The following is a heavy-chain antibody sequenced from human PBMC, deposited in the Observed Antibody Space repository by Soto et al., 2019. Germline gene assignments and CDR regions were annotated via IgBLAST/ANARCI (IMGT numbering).Heavy chain of an antibody. J-gene: IGHJ4*02. CDR3: AKDQDYYDSSGPLSMGY. V-gene: IGHV3-23*01. Sequence: GGSLRLSCAASGFTFSSYAMSWVRQAPGKGLEWVSAISGSGGSTYYADSVKGRFTISRDNSKNTLYLQMNSLRAEDTAVYYCAKDQDYYDSSGPLSMGYWGQGTLVTVSS. CDR2: ISGSGGST. CDR1: GFTFSSYA. D-gene: IGHD3-22*01.